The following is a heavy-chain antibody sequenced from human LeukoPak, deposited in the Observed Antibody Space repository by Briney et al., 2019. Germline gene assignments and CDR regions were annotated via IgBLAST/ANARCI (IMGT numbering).Heavy chain of an antibody. Sequence: GGSLRLSCAASGFTFSSYSMNWVRQAPGKGLEWVSSISSSSYIYYADSVKGRFTISRDNAKNTLYLQMNSLRAEDTAVYYCANPRRLIWGQGTMVTVSS. CDR3: ANPRRLI. CDR2: ISSSSYI. CDR1: GFTFSSYS. V-gene: IGHV3-21*04. J-gene: IGHJ3*02. D-gene: IGHD6-25*01.